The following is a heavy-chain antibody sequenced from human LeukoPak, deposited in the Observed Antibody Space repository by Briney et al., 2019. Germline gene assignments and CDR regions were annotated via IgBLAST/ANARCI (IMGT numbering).Heavy chain of an antibody. Sequence: GGSLRLSCAASGFTFSSYAMSWVRQAPGKGLEWVSAISGSGGSTYYADSVKGRFTISRDNSKNTLYLQMNSLGAEDTAVYYCAKVVNDDYGDPSHFDYWGQGTLVTVSS. CDR2: ISGSGGST. J-gene: IGHJ4*02. D-gene: IGHD4-17*01. CDR3: AKVVNDDYGDPSHFDY. V-gene: IGHV3-23*01. CDR1: GFTFSSYA.